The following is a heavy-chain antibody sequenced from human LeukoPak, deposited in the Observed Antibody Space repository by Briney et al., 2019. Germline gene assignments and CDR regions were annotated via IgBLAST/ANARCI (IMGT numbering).Heavy chain of an antibody. D-gene: IGHD2/OR15-2a*01. CDR3: ARDYSLFLQMDV. CDR2: INHSGST. J-gene: IGHJ6*04. Sequence: PSETLSLTCAVYGGSFSGYYWSWIRQPPGKGLEWIGEINHSGSTNYNPSLKSRVTMSVDTSKNQFSLKLSSVTAADTAVYYCARDYSLFLQMDVWGKGTTVTVSS. V-gene: IGHV4-34*01. CDR1: GGSFSGYY.